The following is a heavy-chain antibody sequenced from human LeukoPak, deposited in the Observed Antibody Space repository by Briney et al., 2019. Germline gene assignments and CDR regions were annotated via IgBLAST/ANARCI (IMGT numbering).Heavy chain of an antibody. CDR1: GFTFSSYS. D-gene: IGHD3-3*01. CDR2: ISSSSSTI. J-gene: IGHJ4*02. CDR3: AKGGLRFLEWLIDY. Sequence: PGGSLRLSCAASGFTFSSYSMNWVRQAPGKGLEWVSYISSSSSTIYYADSVKGRFTISRDNSKNTLYLQMNSLRAEDTAVYYCAKGGLRFLEWLIDYWGQGTLVTDSS. V-gene: IGHV3-48*01.